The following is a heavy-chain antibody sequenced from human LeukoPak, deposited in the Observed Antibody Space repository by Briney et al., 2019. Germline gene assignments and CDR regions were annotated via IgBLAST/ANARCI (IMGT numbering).Heavy chain of an antibody. CDR2: IYSGGST. Sequence: GGSLRLSCAASGFTVSSNYMSWVRQAPGKGLEWVSVIYSGGSTYYADSVKGRFTISRDNSKNTLYLQMNSLRAEDTAVYYCAADPVTTSLNWFDPWGQGTLVTVSS. J-gene: IGHJ5*02. CDR3: AADPVTTSLNWFDP. D-gene: IGHD4-17*01. CDR1: GFTVSSNY. V-gene: IGHV3-53*01.